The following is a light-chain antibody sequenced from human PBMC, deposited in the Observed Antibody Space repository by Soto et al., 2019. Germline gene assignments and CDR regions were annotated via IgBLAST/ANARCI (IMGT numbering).Light chain of an antibody. Sequence: EIVMTQPPATLSVSPGEIATLSCRASQSVGNHLAWYQHKPGQAPRLVISGASTRATGIPARFRGSGSETEFSLTIRSLQSEDFVVYYCQQYSEWPPVNCGQGRRREIK. CDR3: QQYSEWPPVN. V-gene: IGKV3-15*01. CDR2: GAS. CDR1: QSVGNH. J-gene: IGKJ5*01.